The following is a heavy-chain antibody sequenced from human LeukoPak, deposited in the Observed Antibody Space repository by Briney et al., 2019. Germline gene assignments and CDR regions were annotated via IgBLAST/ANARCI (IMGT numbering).Heavy chain of an antibody. Sequence: SVKVSCKASGGTFSSYAISWVRQAPGRGLEWMGGIIPIFGTANYAQKFQGRVTITTDESTSTAYMELSSLRSEDTAVYYCARDHGIAAAGNWFDPWGQGTLVTVSS. CDR3: ARDHGIAAAGNWFDP. D-gene: IGHD6-13*01. V-gene: IGHV1-69*05. J-gene: IGHJ5*02. CDR2: IIPIFGTA. CDR1: GGTFSSYA.